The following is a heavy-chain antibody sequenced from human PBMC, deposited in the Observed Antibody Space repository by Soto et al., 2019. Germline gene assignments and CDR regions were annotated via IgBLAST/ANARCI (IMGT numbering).Heavy chain of an antibody. V-gene: IGHV4-34*01. CDR2: INHSGST. D-gene: IGHD6-19*01. J-gene: IGHJ6*02. CDR3: ARQTGRIAVAGAYYYYGMDV. Sequence: SETLSLTCAVYGGSFSGYYWSWIRQPPGKGLEWVGEINHSGSTNYNPSLKSRVTISVDTSKNQFSLKLSSVTAADTAVYYCARQTGRIAVAGAYYYYGMDVWGQGMTVTVS. CDR1: GGSFSGYY.